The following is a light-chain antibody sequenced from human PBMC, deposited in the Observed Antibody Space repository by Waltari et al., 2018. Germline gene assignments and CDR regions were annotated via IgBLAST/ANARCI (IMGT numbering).Light chain of an antibody. CDR1: QSVSSY. V-gene: IGKV3-11*01. J-gene: IGKJ1*01. CDR3: QQRSNWPRT. CDR2: DAS. Sequence: DIVLTQSPATLCLSPGDRPTLSCRASQSVSSYLAWYQQKPGQAPRLLIYDASSRATGIPARFSGSGSGTDFTLTISSLEPEDFAVYYCQQRSNWPRTFGQGTKVEI.